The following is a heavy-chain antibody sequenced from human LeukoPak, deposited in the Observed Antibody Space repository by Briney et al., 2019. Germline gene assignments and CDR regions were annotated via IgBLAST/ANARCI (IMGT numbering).Heavy chain of an antibody. J-gene: IGHJ6*03. Sequence: GGSLRLSCTASGFTFTTYWMSWVRHPPGKGLEWVSYISSSSSTICYADSVKGRFTISRDNAKNSLYLQMNSLRAEDTAVYYCARDGGDYVVGYYYYMDVWGKGTTVTVSS. D-gene: IGHD2-21*02. CDR3: ARDGGDYVVGYYYYMDV. CDR2: ISSSSSTI. V-gene: IGHV3-48*01. CDR1: GFTFTTYW.